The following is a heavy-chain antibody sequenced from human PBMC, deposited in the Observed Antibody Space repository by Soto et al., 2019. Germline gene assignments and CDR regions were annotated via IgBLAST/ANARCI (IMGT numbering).Heavy chain of an antibody. J-gene: IGHJ5*02. CDR2: ISGSGSYI. V-gene: IGHV3-21*01. CDR3: ARAPQGDYYLDP. D-gene: IGHD3-22*01. Sequence: PGGSLRHSGASSGFTFSGYSINWDRQAPGKGLEWVSSISGSGSYIDYADSVKGRCTISIDKAKNSMSLQMNSLRAAATGAYCGARAPQGDYYLDPWGPGPLVTISS. CDR1: GFTFSGYS.